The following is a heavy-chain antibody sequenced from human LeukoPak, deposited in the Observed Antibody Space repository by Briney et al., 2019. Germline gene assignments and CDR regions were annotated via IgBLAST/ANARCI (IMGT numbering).Heavy chain of an antibody. D-gene: IGHD1-1*01. CDR1: GGTFSSYA. J-gene: IGHJ3*02. CDR3: ARGESLPLSGIAKRHAFDI. CDR2: IIPIFGTA. Sequence: ASVKVSCKASGGTFSSYAISWVRQAPGQGLEWMGGIIPIFGTANYAQKFQGRVTITTDESTSTAYMELSSLRSEDTAVYYCARGESLPLSGIAKRHAFDIWGQGTMVTVSS. V-gene: IGHV1-69*05.